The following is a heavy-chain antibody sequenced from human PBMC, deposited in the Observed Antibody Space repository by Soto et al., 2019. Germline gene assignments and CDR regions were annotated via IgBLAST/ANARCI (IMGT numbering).Heavy chain of an antibody. CDR1: GYKFTTYF. Sequence: QVQLVQSGAEVKKPGASVKVACKASGYKFTTYFIHWVRQAPGQGLEWMGMIHPSGDTGYGQKFRGRVTMTIDTSTTTAYMELRNLTSDDTAVYYCASSPAFSSSWYGIPPDPSHGMDVWGQGTTVTVS. V-gene: IGHV1-46*01. CDR3: ASSPAFSSSWYGIPPDPSHGMDV. D-gene: IGHD6-13*01. J-gene: IGHJ6*02. CDR2: IHPSGDT.